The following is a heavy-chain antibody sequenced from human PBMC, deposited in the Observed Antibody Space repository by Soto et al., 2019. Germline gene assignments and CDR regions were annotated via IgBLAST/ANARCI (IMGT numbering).Heavy chain of an antibody. D-gene: IGHD1-1*01. CDR2: ISSSSSTI. J-gene: IGHJ6*02. V-gene: IGHV3-48*02. Sequence: AGGSLRLSCAASGFTFSSYSMNWVRQAPGKGLEWVSYISSSSSTIYYADSVKGRFTISRDNAKNSLYLQMNSLRDEDTAVYYCARDLPRRGLERRNDYYYGMDVWGQGTTVTVSS. CDR3: ARDLPRRGLERRNDYYYGMDV. CDR1: GFTFSSYS.